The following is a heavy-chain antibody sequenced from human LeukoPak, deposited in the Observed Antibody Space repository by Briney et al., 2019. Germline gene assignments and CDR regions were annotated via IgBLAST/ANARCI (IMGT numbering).Heavy chain of an antibody. CDR3: AGANGYEPFDY. D-gene: IGHD2-2*03. CDR1: GGSFSGYY. V-gene: IGHV4-34*01. CDR2: INHSGST. J-gene: IGHJ4*02. Sequence: PSETLSLTCADYGGSFSGYYWSWIRQPPGKGLEWIGEINHSGSTNYNPSLKSRVTISVDTSKNQFSLKLSSVTAADTAVYYCAGANGYEPFDYWGQGTLVTVSS.